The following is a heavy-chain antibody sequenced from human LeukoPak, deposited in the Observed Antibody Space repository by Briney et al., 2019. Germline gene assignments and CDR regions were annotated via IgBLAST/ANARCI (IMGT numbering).Heavy chain of an antibody. J-gene: IGHJ6*03. CDR3: ARDRYDYYDSSGYSYYYYMDV. CDR1: GGSISSYY. V-gene: IGHV4-59*01. CDR2: IYYSGST. Sequence: SETLSLTCTVSGGSISSYYWSWIRQPPGKGLEWIGYIYYSGSTNYNPSLKSRVTISVDTSKNQFSLKLSSVTAADTAVYYCARDRYDYYDSSGYSYYYYMDVWGKGTTVTVSS. D-gene: IGHD3-22*01.